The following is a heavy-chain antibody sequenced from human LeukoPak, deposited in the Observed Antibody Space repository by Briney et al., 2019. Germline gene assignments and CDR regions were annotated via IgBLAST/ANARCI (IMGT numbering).Heavy chain of an antibody. CDR2: IRSKAYRGTT. J-gene: IGHJ6*02. CDR3: ARGPIQLWIHNAMDV. D-gene: IGHD5-18*01. V-gene: IGHV3-49*04. CDR1: GFTFSSYA. Sequence: GGSLRLSCAASGFTFSSYAMSWVRQAPGKGLEWVGFIRSKAYRGTTEYAASVKGRFTISRDDSARIAYLQMNGLTAEDTAVYYCARGPIQLWIHNAMDVWGQGTTVTVSS.